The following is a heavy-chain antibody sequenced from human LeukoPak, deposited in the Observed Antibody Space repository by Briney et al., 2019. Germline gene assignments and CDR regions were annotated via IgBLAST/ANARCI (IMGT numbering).Heavy chain of an antibody. D-gene: IGHD3-3*01. CDR1: GYTFTGYY. V-gene: IGHV1-2*06. Sequence: GASVKVSCKASGYTFTGYYMHWVRQAPGQGLEWMGRINPNSGGTNYVQKFQGRVTMTRDTSISTAYMELSRLRSDDTAVYYCARDSRTIFGVVISWFDPWGQGTLVTVSS. CDR3: ARDSRTIFGVVISWFDP. J-gene: IGHJ5*02. CDR2: INPNSGGT.